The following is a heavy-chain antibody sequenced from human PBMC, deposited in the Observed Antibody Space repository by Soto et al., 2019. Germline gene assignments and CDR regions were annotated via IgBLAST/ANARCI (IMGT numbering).Heavy chain of an antibody. CDR2: ISSSSSYT. J-gene: IGHJ5*02. D-gene: IGHD2-2*01. CDR3: VRCSSTSCWGEFDP. V-gene: IGHV3-11*06. Sequence: PGGSLRLSCAASGFTFSDYYMSWIRQAPGKGLEWVSYISSSSSYTNHADSVKGRFTISRDNAKNSLYLQMNSLRAEDTAVYYCVRCSSTSCWGEFDPWGQGTLVTVSS. CDR1: GFTFSDYY.